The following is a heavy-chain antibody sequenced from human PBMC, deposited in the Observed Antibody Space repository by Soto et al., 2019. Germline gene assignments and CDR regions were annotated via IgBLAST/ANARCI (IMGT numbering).Heavy chain of an antibody. J-gene: IGHJ5*02. CDR2: ISAYNGST. CDR3: ARGFGHIVVVTAIPVGYNWFDP. V-gene: IGHV1-18*01. CDR1: GYTFTSYG. Sequence: ASVKVSCKASGYTFTSYGISWVRQAPGQGLEWMGWISAYNGSTSYAQEFQGRVTMTRDTSTSTVYMELSSLRSEDTAVYYCARGFGHIVVVTAIPVGYNWFDPWGQGTLVTVSS. D-gene: IGHD2-21*02.